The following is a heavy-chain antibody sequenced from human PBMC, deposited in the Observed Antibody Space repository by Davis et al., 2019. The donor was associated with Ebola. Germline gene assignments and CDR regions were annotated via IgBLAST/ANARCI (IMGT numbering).Heavy chain of an antibody. V-gene: IGHV4-34*01. D-gene: IGHD2-21*01. CDR3: ARAPCAGILCLNWFDP. Sequence: GSLRLSCAASGFTVRNTHMSWIRQPQGKGLEWIGEINHSGSTNYNPSLKSRVTISVDTSKNQFSLKLSSVTAADTAVYYCARAPCAGILCLNWFDPWGQGTLVTVSS. J-gene: IGHJ5*02. CDR2: INHSGST. CDR1: GFTVRNTH.